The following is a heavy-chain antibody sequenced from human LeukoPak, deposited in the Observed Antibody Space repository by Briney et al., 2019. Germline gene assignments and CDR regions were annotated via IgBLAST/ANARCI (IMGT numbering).Heavy chain of an antibody. CDR2: ISSSNYI. D-gene: IGHD6-25*01. CDR3: ARALKPYGSSGTTYAFDI. Sequence: TGGSLRLSCAASGFTFSSHSMTWVRQAPGKGLEWVSSISSSNYIYYADSVKGRFTISRDNAKNSVSLQMNSLRAEDTAVYYCARALKPYGSSGTTYAFDIWGQGTMVTVSS. V-gene: IGHV3-21*06. CDR1: GFTFSSHS. J-gene: IGHJ3*02.